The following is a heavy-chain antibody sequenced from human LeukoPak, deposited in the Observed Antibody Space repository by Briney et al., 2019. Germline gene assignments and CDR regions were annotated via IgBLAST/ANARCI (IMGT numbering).Heavy chain of an antibody. Sequence: RPGGSLRLSCAASGFTFDDYGMSWVRQAPGKGLEWVSGINWNGGSTGYADSVKGRFTISRDNAKNSLYLQMNSLRAEDTALYYCARGTRYDFWSGLSYYYYYMDVWGKGTTVTVSS. CDR1: GFTFDDYG. CDR2: INWNGGST. J-gene: IGHJ6*03. V-gene: IGHV3-20*04. D-gene: IGHD3-3*01. CDR3: ARGTRYDFWSGLSYYYYYMDV.